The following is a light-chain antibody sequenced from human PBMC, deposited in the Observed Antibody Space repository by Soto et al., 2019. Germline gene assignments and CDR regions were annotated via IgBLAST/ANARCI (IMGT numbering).Light chain of an antibody. J-gene: IGLJ3*02. CDR3: CSYAGSSWV. CDR2: EGS. V-gene: IGLV2-23*01. CDR1: SSDVGSYDL. Sequence: QSALTQPASVSGSPGQSITISCTGTSSDVGSYDLVSWYQQRPGKAPKVMIYEGSKRPSGVSTRFSGSKSGNTASLTISGLQAEDEADYYCCSYAGSSWVFGGGTKVTVL.